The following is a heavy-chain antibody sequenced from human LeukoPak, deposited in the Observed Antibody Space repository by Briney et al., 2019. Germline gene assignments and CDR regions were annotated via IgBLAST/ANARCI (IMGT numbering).Heavy chain of an antibody. V-gene: IGHV1-69*05. CDR2: IIPIFGTA. D-gene: IGHD3-22*01. CDR1: GGTFSSYA. CDR3: ARGSSSYYYDSSSYYELDY. J-gene: IGHJ4*02. Sequence: SVKVSCKASGGTFSSYAISWVRQAPGQGLEWMGRIIPIFGTANYAQKFQGRVTITTDESTSTAYMELSSLRSEDTAVYYCARGSSSYYYDSSSYYELDYWGQGTLVTVSS.